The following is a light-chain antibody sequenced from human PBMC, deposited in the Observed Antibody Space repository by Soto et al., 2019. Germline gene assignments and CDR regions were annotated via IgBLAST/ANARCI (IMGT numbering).Light chain of an antibody. CDR3: SSYAGSNNVV. CDR1: SSDVGGYNY. Sequence: QSALTQPPSASGSPGQSVTISCTGTSSDVGGYNYVSWYQQHPGKAPKLMIYEVSKRPPGVPDRFSGSKSGNTASLTVSGLQAKDEADYDCSSYAGSNNVVFGGGTKLTVL. CDR2: EVS. V-gene: IGLV2-8*01. J-gene: IGLJ2*01.